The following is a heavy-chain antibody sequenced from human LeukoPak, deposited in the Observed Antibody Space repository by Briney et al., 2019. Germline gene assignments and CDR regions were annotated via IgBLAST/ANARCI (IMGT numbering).Heavy chain of an antibody. CDR2: IRYDGTNK. CDR3: AKDAYYDSSGYYPFDY. V-gene: IGHV3-30*02. D-gene: IGHD3-22*01. CDR1: GFTFISYG. J-gene: IGHJ4*02. Sequence: GGSLRLSCAASGFTFISYGMHWVRQAPGKGLEWVAFIRYDGTNKYYADSVKGRFTISRDNSKNTLYPQMNSLRAEDTAVYYCAKDAYYDSSGYYPFDYWGQGTLVTVSS.